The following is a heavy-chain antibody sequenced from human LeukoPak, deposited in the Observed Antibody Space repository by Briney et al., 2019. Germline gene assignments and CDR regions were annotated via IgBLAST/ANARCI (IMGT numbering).Heavy chain of an antibody. CDR1: GYTFTNYG. D-gene: IGHD6-19*01. J-gene: IGHJ4*02. CDR2: INPNSGGT. Sequence: ASVKVSCKASGYTFTNYGISWVRQAPGQGLEWMGWINPNSGGTNYAQKFQGRVTMTRDTSISTAYMELSRLRSDDTAVYYCATVPRVAVAGTDYWGQGTLVTVSS. V-gene: IGHV1-2*02. CDR3: ATVPRVAVAGTDY.